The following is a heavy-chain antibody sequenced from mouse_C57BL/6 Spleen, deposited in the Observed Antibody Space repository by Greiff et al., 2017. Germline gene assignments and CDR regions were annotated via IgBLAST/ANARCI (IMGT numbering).Heavy chain of an antibody. J-gene: IGHJ3*01. CDR1: GYSFTDYN. V-gene: IGHV1-39*01. Sequence: EVKLQQSGPELVKPGASVKISCKASGYSFTDYNMNWVKQSNGKSLEWIGVINPNYGTTSSNQKFKGKATLTVDQSSSTAYMQLNSLTSEDSAVYYCARVEERGDLRRFAYWGQGTLVTVSA. CDR3: ARVEERGDLRRFAY. D-gene: IGHD2-12*01. CDR2: INPNYGTT.